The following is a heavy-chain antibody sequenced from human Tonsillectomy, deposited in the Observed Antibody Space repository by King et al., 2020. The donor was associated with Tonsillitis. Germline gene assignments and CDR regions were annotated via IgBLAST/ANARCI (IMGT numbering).Heavy chain of an antibody. V-gene: IGHV4-30-4*01. D-gene: IGHD3-22*01. Sequence: VQLQESGPGLVKPSQTLSLTCTVSGGSIRSGDYYWSWIRQPPGKDLEWIGYISYSGSNYYNPSLKSRFTISVDTSKNQFSLKLSSVTAADTAVYYCARDLRLGAFDPWGQGTLVTVSS. J-gene: IGHJ5*02. CDR1: GGSIRSGDYY. CDR3: ARDLRLGAFDP. CDR2: ISYSGSN.